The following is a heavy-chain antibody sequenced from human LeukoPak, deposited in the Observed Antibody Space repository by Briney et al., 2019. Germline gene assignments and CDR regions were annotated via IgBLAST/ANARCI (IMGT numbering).Heavy chain of an antibody. CDR1: GGSISSYY. V-gene: IGHV4-4*07. Sequence: NSSETLSLTCTVSGGSISSYYWSWIRQPAGKGLEWIGRIYTSGSTNYNPSLKSRVTMSVDTSKSQFSLKLSSVTAADTAVYYCARDRADFWSGYLNNWFDPWGQGTLVTVSS. CDR3: ARDRADFWSGYLNNWFDP. J-gene: IGHJ5*02. CDR2: IYTSGST. D-gene: IGHD3-3*01.